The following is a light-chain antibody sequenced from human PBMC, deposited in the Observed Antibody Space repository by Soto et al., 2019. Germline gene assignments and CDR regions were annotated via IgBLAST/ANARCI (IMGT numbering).Light chain of an antibody. J-gene: IGKJ1*01. CDR3: QQLNSYPLT. Sequence: DIQLTQSPSFLSASVGDRVTITCRASQGISSYLAWYQQKPGKAPKLLIYAASTLQSGVPSRFSGSGSGTEFTLTISSLQPEDFATYYCQQLNSYPLTFGQGTKVEFK. CDR2: AAS. V-gene: IGKV1-9*01. CDR1: QGISSY.